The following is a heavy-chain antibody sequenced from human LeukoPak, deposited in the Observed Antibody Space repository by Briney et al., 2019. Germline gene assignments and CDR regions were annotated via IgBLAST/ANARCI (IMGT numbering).Heavy chain of an antibody. Sequence: GESLKISCKVSGYSFTSYWIGWVRQMPGKGLEWMGIIYPGDSDTRYSPSFQGQVTNSADKSINTAYLQWSDLKASDTAMYYCARRLGPRGYFDHWGQGTLVTVSS. V-gene: IGHV5-51*01. CDR2: IYPGDSDT. D-gene: IGHD6-19*01. CDR3: ARRLGPRGYFDH. CDR1: GYSFTSYW. J-gene: IGHJ4*02.